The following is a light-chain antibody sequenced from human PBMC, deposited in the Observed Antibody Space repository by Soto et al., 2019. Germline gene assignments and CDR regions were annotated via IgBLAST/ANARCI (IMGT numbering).Light chain of an antibody. CDR3: STWDDSLNGWV. J-gene: IGLJ3*02. Sequence: QSVLTQPPSVSGTPGLRVNISCSGGISNIGIDTVNWYQQLPGTAPKLLMFNDDKRPSGVPDRFSGSRSGTSASLAISGLQSDDEAVDFCSTWDDSLNGWVFGGGTKVTVL. V-gene: IGLV1-44*01. CDR2: NDD. CDR1: ISNIGIDT.